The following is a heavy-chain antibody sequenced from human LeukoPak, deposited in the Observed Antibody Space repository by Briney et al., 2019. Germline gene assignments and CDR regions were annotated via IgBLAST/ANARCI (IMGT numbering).Heavy chain of an antibody. J-gene: IGHJ5*02. Sequence: SQTLSLTCTVSGGSISSGGYYWSWIRQHPGKGLEWIGYIYYNGSTYYNPSLKSRVTISVDTSKNQFSLKLSSVTAADTAVYYCARGLYYDFWSGYNWFDPWGQGTLVTVSS. CDR1: GGSISSGGYY. D-gene: IGHD3-3*01. CDR3: ARGLYYDFWSGYNWFDP. V-gene: IGHV4-31*03. CDR2: IYYNGST.